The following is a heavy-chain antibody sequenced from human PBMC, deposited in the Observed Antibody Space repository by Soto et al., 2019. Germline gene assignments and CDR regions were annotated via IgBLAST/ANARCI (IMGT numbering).Heavy chain of an antibody. CDR2: ISAYNGNT. CDR3: ARESLGYYYYGMDV. V-gene: IGHV1-18*01. Sequence: ASVKVSCKASGYTFTSYGISWVRQAPGQGLEWMGWISAYNGNTNYAQKLQGRVTITRDTSASTAYMELSSLRSEDTAVYYCARESLGYYYYGMDVWGQGTTVTVSS. J-gene: IGHJ6*02. CDR1: GYTFTSYG.